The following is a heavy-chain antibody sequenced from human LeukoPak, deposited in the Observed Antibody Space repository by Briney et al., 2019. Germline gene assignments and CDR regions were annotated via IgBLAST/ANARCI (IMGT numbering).Heavy chain of an antibody. CDR1: GDSMRGYY. J-gene: IGHJ5*02. CDR2: IYDSGST. V-gene: IGHV4-59*12. D-gene: IGHD3-22*01. CDR3: TRDGPRSSGYPDT. Sequence: SETLSLTCAVSGDSMRGYYWSWIRQPPGKGLEWIGYIYDSGSTNYNPSLKSRVTISVDTSKNQFSLRLNSVTAADTAVYYCTRDGPRSSGYPDTWGQGTLVTVSS.